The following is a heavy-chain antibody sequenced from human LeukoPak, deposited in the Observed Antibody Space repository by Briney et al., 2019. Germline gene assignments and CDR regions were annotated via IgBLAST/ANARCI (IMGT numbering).Heavy chain of an antibody. CDR3: TGDRGWQQFDY. Sequence: PGGSLRLSCAASAFTFSDYWMTWVRQAPGKGLERVANIKEDGSEKYYVDSVKGRFTISRDNAKNSLYLQMSSLRDDDTAVYYCTGDRGWQQFDYWGQGTLVTVSS. V-gene: IGHV3-7*01. CDR2: IKEDGSEK. D-gene: IGHD5-24*01. CDR1: AFTFSDYW. J-gene: IGHJ4*02.